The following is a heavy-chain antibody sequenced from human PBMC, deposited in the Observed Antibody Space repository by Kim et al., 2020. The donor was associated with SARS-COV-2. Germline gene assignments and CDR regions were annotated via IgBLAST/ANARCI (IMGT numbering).Heavy chain of an antibody. Sequence: VKGRFTISRDDSKSIAYLQMNSLKPEDTSVYYCTREYYYDSSDYLNYFDYWGQGTLVTVSS. J-gene: IGHJ4*02. V-gene: IGHV3-49*02. CDR3: TREYYYDSSDYLNYFDY. D-gene: IGHD3-22*01.